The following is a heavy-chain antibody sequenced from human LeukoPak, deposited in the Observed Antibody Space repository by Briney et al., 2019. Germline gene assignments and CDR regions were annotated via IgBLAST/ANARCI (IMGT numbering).Heavy chain of an antibody. Sequence: PSETLSLTCTVSSGSISSGSYYWSWIPQPAGKGLEWIGRIYTSGSTNYNPSLKSRVTISVDTSKNQFSLKLSSVTAADTAVYHCARARDSGVRGVITDAFDIWGQGTMVTVSS. J-gene: IGHJ3*02. CDR3: ARARDSGVRGVITDAFDI. CDR1: SGSISSGSYY. D-gene: IGHD3-10*01. V-gene: IGHV4-61*02. CDR2: IYTSGST.